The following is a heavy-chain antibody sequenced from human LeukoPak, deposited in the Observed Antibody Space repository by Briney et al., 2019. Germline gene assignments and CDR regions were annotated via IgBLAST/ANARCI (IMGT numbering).Heavy chain of an antibody. D-gene: IGHD3-10*01. Sequence: SEPLSLTCAVYGGSFRGYYWSWIRQPPGKGLEWIGEINHSGSTNYNPSLKSRVTISVDTSKNQFSLKLSSVTAADTAVYYCAREWFPDGFDYWGQGTLVTVSS. CDR1: GGSFRGYY. V-gene: IGHV4-34*01. J-gene: IGHJ4*02. CDR2: INHSGST. CDR3: AREWFPDGFDY.